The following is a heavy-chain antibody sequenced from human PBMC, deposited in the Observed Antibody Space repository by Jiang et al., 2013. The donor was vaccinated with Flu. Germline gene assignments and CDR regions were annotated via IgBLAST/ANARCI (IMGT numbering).Heavy chain of an antibody. D-gene: IGHD1-26*01. Sequence: VQLLESGGGVVQPGRSLRLSCATSGFTFNDYGMHWVRQAPGKGLEWVAIIWYDGNNKYYADSVKGRFTISRDNSKNTLYLQMNSLRAEDTALYYCARGGGPGGARTDFDYWGQGTQVIVSS. CDR3: ARGGGPGGARTDFDY. J-gene: IGHJ4*02. CDR2: IWYDGNNK. CDR1: GFTFNDYG. V-gene: IGHV3-33*01.